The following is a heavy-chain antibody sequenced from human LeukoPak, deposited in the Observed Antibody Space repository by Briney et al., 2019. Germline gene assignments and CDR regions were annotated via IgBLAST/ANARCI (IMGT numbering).Heavy chain of an antibody. CDR1: GYSISSGYY. J-gene: IGHJ6*03. D-gene: IGHD2-2*02. CDR2: IYTSGST. V-gene: IGHV4-61*02. CDR3: AREEYCSSTSCYTYYYYMDV. Sequence: SETLSLTCTVSGYSISSGYYWSWIRQPAGKGLEWIGRIYTSGSTNYNPSLKSRVTISVDTSKNQFSLKLSSVTAADTAVYYCAREEYCSSTSCYTYYYYMDVWGKGTTVTVSS.